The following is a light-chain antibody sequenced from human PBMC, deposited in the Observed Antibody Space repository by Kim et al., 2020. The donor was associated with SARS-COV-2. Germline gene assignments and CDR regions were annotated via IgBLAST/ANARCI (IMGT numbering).Light chain of an antibody. J-gene: IGLJ1*01. CDR1: SLGRYY. CDR3: NSRDSSGNHYV. Sequence: ALGQTVRITCQGDSLGRYYASWYQQKPGRAPVLVIYGKNNRPSGIPDRFSGSSSGNTASLTITGAQAEDEADYYCNSRDSSGNHYVFGTGTKVTVL. CDR2: GKN. V-gene: IGLV3-19*01.